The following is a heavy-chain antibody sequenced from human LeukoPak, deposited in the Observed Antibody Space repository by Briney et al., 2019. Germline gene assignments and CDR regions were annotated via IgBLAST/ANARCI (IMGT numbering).Heavy chain of an antibody. CDR3: ARSSYYYGADAYDI. V-gene: IGHV4-4*02. Sequence: PSGTLSLTCAVSGGSISSNNWWNWVRQPPGKGLEWIGSINYSGSTNYNPSLKSPVTISLDTSKNQFSLKLSSVTAAETAVYYCARSSYYYGADAYDIWGQETMVTVSS. J-gene: IGHJ3*02. CDR2: INYSGST. D-gene: IGHD3-10*01. CDR1: GGSISSNNW.